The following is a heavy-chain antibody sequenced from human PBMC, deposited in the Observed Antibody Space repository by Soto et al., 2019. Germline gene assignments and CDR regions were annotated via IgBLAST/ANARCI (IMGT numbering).Heavy chain of an antibody. J-gene: IGHJ2*01. V-gene: IGHV3-11*01. CDR2: ISSSGSTI. CDR3: ARVQGCSSTSCYDWYFDL. Sequence: GGSLRLSCAASGFTFSDYYMSWIRQAPGKGLEWVSYISSSGSTIYYADSVKGRFTISRDNAKNSLYLQMNSLRAEDTAVYYFARVQGCSSTSCYDWYFDLWGRGTLVTVSS. D-gene: IGHD2-2*01. CDR1: GFTFSDYY.